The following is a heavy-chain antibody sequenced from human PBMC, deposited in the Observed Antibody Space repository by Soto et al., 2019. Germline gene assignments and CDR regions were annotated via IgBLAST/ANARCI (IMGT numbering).Heavy chain of an antibody. Sequence: ASVMVSCKASVYTFXSYGISWLRQAPGKGLEWMGGFDPEDGETIYAQKFQGRVTMTEDTSTDTAYMELSSLRSEDTAVYYCATRGMRIGWFDPWGQGTLVTVSS. V-gene: IGHV1-24*01. D-gene: IGHD2-8*01. CDR1: VYTFXSYG. CDR2: FDPEDGET. J-gene: IGHJ5*02. CDR3: ATRGMRIGWFDP.